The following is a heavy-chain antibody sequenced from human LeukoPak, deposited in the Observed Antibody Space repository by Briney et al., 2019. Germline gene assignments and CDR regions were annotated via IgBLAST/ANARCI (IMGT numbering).Heavy chain of an antibody. J-gene: IGHJ4*02. CDR1: GGTFSSYA. CDR3: AREVYYYGSGSYFFDY. V-gene: IGHV1-69*01. CDR2: IIPIFGTA. D-gene: IGHD3-10*01. Sequence: SVKVSCTASGGTFSSYAISWVRQAPGQGLEWMGGIIPIFGTANYAQKFQGRVTITADESTSTAYMELSSLRSEDTAVYYCAREVYYYGSGSYFFDYWGQGTLVTVSS.